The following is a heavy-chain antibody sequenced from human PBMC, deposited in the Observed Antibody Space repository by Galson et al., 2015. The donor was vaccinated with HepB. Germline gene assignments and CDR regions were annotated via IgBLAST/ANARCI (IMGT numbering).Heavy chain of an antibody. CDR1: GFTFSSYA. D-gene: IGHD3-22*01. CDR2: ISYDGSNK. Sequence: SLRLSCAASGFTFSSYAMHWVRQAPGKGLEWVAVISYDGSNKYYADSVKGRFTISRDNSKNTLYLQMNSLRAEDTAVYYCARAHTPYDSSGYLPQLDYWGQGTLVTVSS. V-gene: IGHV3-30*04. CDR3: ARAHTPYDSSGYLPQLDY. J-gene: IGHJ4*02.